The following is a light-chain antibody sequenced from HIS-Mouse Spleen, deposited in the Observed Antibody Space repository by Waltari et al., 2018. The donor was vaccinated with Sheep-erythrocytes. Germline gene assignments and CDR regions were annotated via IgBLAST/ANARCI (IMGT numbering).Light chain of an antibody. Sequence: AIRMTQSPSSFSASTGDRVTITCRANQGIISYLAWYQQKPGKAPKLLIYAASTLQSGVPSRFSGSGSGTDFTLTISCLQSEDFATYYCQQYYSYPSITFGQGTRLEIK. CDR1: QGIISY. CDR3: QQYYSYPSIT. V-gene: IGKV1-8*01. J-gene: IGKJ5*01. CDR2: AAS.